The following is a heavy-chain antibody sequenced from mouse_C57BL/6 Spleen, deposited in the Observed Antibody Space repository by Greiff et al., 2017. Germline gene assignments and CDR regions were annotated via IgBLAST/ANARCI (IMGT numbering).Heavy chain of an antibody. V-gene: IGHV1-7*01. CDR2: INPSSGYT. D-gene: IGHD1-1*01. Sequence: QVQLQQSGAELAKPGASVKLSCKASGYTFTSYWMHWVKQRPGQGLEWIGYINPSSGYTKYNQKFKDKATLTADKSSSTAYMQLSSLTYEDSAVYYCARWTLTTVVATDYLDYWGQGTTLTVSS. CDR1: GYTFTSYW. J-gene: IGHJ2*01. CDR3: ARWTLTTVVATDYLDY.